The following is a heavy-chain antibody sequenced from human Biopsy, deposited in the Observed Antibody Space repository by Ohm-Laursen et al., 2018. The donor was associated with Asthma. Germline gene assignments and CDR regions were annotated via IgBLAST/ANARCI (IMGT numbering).Heavy chain of an antibody. V-gene: IGHV1-18*01. J-gene: IGHJ6*02. Sequence: GASVKVSCKTSGYTFNSAGITWVRQAPGQGLEWMGWISVYNGNTKVAQKLQDRVTMTTDTSTSTAYMELRSLRSDDTAVYFCAGPVDYSHYYGIDVWGQGTTVPFS. D-gene: IGHD3-10*01. CDR3: AGPVDYSHYYGIDV. CDR2: ISVYNGNT. CDR1: GYTFNSAG.